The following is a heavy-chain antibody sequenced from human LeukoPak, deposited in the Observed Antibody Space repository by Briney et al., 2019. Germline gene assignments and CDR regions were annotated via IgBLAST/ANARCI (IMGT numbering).Heavy chain of an antibody. D-gene: IGHD1-1*01. V-gene: IGHV4-39*07. CDR1: GGSISSYY. CDR2: IYYSGST. CDR3: ARILGHRYAFDI. J-gene: IGHJ3*02. Sequence: SETLSLTCTVSGGSISSYYWGWIRQPPGKGLEWIGSIYYSGSTYYNPSLKSRVTISVDTSKNQFSLKLSSVTAADTAVYYCARILGHRYAFDIWGQGTMVTVSS.